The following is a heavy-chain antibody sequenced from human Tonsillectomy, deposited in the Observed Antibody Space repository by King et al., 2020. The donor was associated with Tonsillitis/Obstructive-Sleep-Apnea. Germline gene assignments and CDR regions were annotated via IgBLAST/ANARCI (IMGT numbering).Heavy chain of an antibody. CDR2: INHSGST. CDR3: ARVVVAATPYYFDY. D-gene: IGHD2-15*01. CDR1: GGSFSGYY. J-gene: IGHJ4*02. V-gene: IGHV4-34*01. Sequence: VQLQQWGAGLLKPSETLSLTCAVYGGSFSGYYWSWIRQPPGKGLEWIGEINHSGSTNYNPSLKNRVTISVETSKNQFSLKLSSVTAADTAVYYCARVVVAATPYYFDYWGQGTLVTVSS.